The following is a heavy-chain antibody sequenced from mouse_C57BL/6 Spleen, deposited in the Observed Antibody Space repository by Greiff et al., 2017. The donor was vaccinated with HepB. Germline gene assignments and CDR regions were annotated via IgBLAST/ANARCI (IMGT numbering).Heavy chain of an antibody. D-gene: IGHD1-1*01. Sequence: QVQLKQPGAELVKPGASVKLSCKASGYTFTSYWMQWVKQRPGQGLEWIGEIDPSDSYTNYNQKFKGKATLTVDTSSSTAYMQLSSLTSEDSAVYYCARGYGFYYAMDYWGQGTSVTVSS. CDR2: IDPSDSYT. CDR3: ARGYGFYYAMDY. CDR1: GYTFTSYW. J-gene: IGHJ4*01. V-gene: IGHV1-50*01.